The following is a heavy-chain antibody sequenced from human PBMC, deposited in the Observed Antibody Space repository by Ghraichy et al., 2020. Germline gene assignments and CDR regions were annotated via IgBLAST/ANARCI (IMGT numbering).Heavy chain of an antibody. J-gene: IGHJ3*02. Sequence: GGSLRLSCAASGFTFSSYAMSWVRQAPGKGLEWVSAISGSGGSTYYADSVKGRFTISRDNSKNTLYLQMNSLRAEDTAVYYCARENTYYDFWSGYPRGAFDIWGQGTMVTVSS. D-gene: IGHD3-3*01. CDR2: ISGSGGST. CDR3: ARENTYYDFWSGYPRGAFDI. CDR1: GFTFSSYA. V-gene: IGHV3-23*01.